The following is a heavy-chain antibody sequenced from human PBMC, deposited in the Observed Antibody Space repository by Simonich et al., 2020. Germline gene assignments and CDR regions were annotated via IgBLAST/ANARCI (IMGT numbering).Heavy chain of an antibody. D-gene: IGHD7-27*01. CDR1: GYPFTGYY. CDR3: ARGALTGDYYYMDV. Sequence: QVQLVQYGAEVKKPGASVKVSCKASGYPFTGYYMNGGRQATGQGLEWMGWINPNRGGTNYAQKLQGRVTMTRDTSLSKAYMELSRLRSDDTAVYYCARGALTGDYYYMDVWGKGTTVTVSS. V-gene: IGHV1-2*02. J-gene: IGHJ6*03. CDR2: INPNRGGT.